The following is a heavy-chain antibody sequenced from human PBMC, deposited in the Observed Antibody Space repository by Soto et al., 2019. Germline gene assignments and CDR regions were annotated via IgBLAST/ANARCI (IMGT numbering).Heavy chain of an antibody. CDR1: GFTFSSYA. J-gene: IGHJ4*02. Sequence: GSLRLSCAASGFTFSSYAMSWVRQAPGKGLEWVSAISGSGGSTYYADSVKGRFTISRDNSKNTLYLQMNSLRAEDTAVYYCANLVVPAADNPVFDYWGQGTLVTVSS. V-gene: IGHV3-23*01. D-gene: IGHD2-2*01. CDR3: ANLVVPAADNPVFDY. CDR2: ISGSGGST.